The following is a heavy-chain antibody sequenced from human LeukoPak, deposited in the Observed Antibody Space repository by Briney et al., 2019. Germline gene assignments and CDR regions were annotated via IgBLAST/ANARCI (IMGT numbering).Heavy chain of an antibody. V-gene: IGHV3-48*01. D-gene: IGHD1/OR15-1a*01. Sequence: GGSLRLSCAASGFTFSSYSMNWVRQAPGKGLEWVSYISSSSSTIYYADSVKGRFTISRDNAKNSLYLQMNSLRAEDTAVYYCARDLELVQGAFDIWGQGTMVTVSS. J-gene: IGHJ3*02. CDR3: ARDLELVQGAFDI. CDR1: GFTFSSYS. CDR2: ISSSSSTI.